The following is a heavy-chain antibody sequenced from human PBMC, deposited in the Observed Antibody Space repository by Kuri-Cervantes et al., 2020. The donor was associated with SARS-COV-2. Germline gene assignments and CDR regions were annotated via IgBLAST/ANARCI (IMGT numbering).Heavy chain of an antibody. D-gene: IGHD5-12*01. V-gene: IGHV1-2*02. J-gene: IGHJ4*02. CDR3: ARPLRWLQRFDY. Sequence: ASVKVSCKASGYTFTGYYMHWVRQAPGQGLERMGWINPNSGGTNYAQKFQGRATMTRDTSISTAYMELSRLRSDDTAVYYCARPLRWLQRFDYWGQGTLVTVSS. CDR2: INPNSGGT. CDR1: GYTFTGYY.